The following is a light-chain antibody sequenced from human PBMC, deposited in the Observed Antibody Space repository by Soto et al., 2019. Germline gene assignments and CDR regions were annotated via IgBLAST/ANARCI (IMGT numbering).Light chain of an antibody. Sequence: IVLTQSPATLSLSPGEIASLSGRASQSVSSYLAWYQQKPGQAPRLLIYDASNRATGIPARFSGSGSGTDFTLTISSLEPEDFAVYYCQQRSNWPITFGQGTRLEI. V-gene: IGKV3-11*01. CDR2: DAS. CDR3: QQRSNWPIT. CDR1: QSVSSY. J-gene: IGKJ5*01.